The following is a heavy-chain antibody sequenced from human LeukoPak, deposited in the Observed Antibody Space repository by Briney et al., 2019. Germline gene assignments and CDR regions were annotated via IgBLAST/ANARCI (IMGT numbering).Heavy chain of an antibody. V-gene: IGHV4-61*02. CDR1: GGSISSGSYY. Sequence: SETLSLTCTVSGGSISSGSYYWSWIRQPAGKGLEWIGRIYTSGSTTYNSSLKSRVTISLDTSKNHYSLRLSSVTAADTAVYYCARDREVGATGYYFDYWGQGTLVTVSS. CDR2: IYTSGST. J-gene: IGHJ4*02. CDR3: ARDREVGATGYYFDY. D-gene: IGHD1-26*01.